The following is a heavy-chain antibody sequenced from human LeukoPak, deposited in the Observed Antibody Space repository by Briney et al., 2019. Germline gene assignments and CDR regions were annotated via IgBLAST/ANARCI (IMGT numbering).Heavy chain of an antibody. J-gene: IGHJ4*01. D-gene: IGHD3-10*01. CDR3: ARQWFGELFS. CDR1: GFTVSSNY. CDR2: IYSGGST. Sequence: GGSLRLFCAASGFTVSSNYMSWVPQASGKGLEWVSVIYSGGSTYYADSVKGRFTISRDNSKNTLYLQMNSLRAEDTAVYYCARQWFGELFSWGQGTLVTVSS. V-gene: IGHV3-53*01.